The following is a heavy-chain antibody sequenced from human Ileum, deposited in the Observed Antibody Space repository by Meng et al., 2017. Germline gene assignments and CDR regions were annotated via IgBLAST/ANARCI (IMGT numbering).Heavy chain of an antibody. CDR1: GGSISSGDYY. D-gene: IGHD1-26*01. V-gene: IGHV4-30-4*01. J-gene: IGHJ5*02. CDR3: AASLDGNRFDP. CDR2: IFDTGPP. Sequence: VQLQESGPGLVKSSQTLSLTCTVSGGSISSGDYYWSWIRQPPGKGLEWIGYIFDTGPPSYSPPLRSRLSRLMDTSKNQFSLRLTSVSAADTAVYYCAASLDGNRFDPWGQGTLVTVSS.